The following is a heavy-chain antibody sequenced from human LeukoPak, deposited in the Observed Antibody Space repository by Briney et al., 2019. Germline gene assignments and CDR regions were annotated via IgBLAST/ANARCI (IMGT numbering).Heavy chain of an antibody. CDR3: ARPLRESGYFYFDY. D-gene: IGHD3-3*01. V-gene: IGHV3-7*01. J-gene: IGHJ4*02. CDR1: GFTFSSYW. CDR2: IKQDGSEK. Sequence: GGSLRLSCAASGFTFSSYWMSWVRQAPGKGLEWVANIKQDGSEKYYVDSVKGRFTISRDNAKNSLYLQMNSLRAEDTAVYYCARPLRESGYFYFDYWGQGTLVTVSS.